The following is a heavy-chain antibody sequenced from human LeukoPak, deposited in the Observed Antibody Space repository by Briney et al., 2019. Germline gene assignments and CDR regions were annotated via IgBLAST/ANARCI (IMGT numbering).Heavy chain of an antibody. Sequence: SETLSLTCTVSGGSISSYYWSWIRQPPGKGLEGIGYIYTSGSTNYNPSLKSRVTISVDTSKNQFSLKLSSVTAADTAVYYCARSPPDMEEYYFDYWGQGTLVTVSS. CDR3: ARSPPDMEEYYFDY. CDR2: IYTSGST. V-gene: IGHV4-4*09. J-gene: IGHJ4*02. D-gene: IGHD3-9*01. CDR1: GGSISSYY.